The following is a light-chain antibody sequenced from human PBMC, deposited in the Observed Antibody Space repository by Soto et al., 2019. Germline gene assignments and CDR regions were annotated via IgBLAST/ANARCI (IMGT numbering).Light chain of an antibody. V-gene: IGLV2-14*01. J-gene: IGLJ1*01. CDR3: TSFTSSSTRV. CDR2: EVS. CDR1: SSDVGGYNY. Sequence: QSALTQPASVSGSPGQSITISCTGTSSDVGGYNYVSWYQQHPGNAPKLIIYEVSNRPSGVSPRFSGSKSGNTAALTISGVQAEDEADYYCTSFTSSSTRVFGTGTKLTVL.